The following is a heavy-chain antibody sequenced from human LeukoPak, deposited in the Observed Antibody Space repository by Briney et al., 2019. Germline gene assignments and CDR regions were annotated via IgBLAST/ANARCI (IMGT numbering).Heavy chain of an antibody. J-gene: IGHJ4*02. CDR3: ARDGDYYDSSGSTDY. Sequence: PGGSLRLSCVASGFTFSRYWMHWVRQAPGKGLVWVSRINSDGRSTNYADSVKGRFSISRDNSKNTLYLQMNSLRAEDTAVYYCARDGDYYDSSGSTDYWGQGTLVTVSS. V-gene: IGHV3-74*01. D-gene: IGHD3-22*01. CDR1: GFTFSRYW. CDR2: INSDGRST.